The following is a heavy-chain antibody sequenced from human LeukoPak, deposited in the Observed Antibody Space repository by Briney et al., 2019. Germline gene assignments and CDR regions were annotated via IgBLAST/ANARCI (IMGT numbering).Heavy chain of an antibody. V-gene: IGHV3-48*03. CDR3: ARDATTEVGTVYMDV. Sequence: GGSLRLSCAASGFTFSIYEINWVRQAPGKGLEWLSHISTSGSSIHYADSVKGRFTISRDNAKNSLYLQMNSLRAEDTAVYYCARDATTEVGTVYMDVWGKGTTVTIS. CDR2: ISTSGSSI. D-gene: IGHD6-13*01. CDR1: GFTFSIYE. J-gene: IGHJ6*03.